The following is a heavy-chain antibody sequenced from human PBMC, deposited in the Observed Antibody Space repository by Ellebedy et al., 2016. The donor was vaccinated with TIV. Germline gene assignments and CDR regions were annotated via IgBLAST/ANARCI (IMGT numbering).Heavy chain of an antibody. CDR1: GFTLSSYS. CDR2: INSGSNAI. J-gene: IGHJ4*02. D-gene: IGHD6-19*01. V-gene: IGHV3-48*04. Sequence: GGSLRLSXAASGFTLSSYSMNWVRQAPGKGLEWLSYINSGSNAIYDADSVRGRFTISRDNAKNSLYLQMDSLRVEDTAVYYCVRDSSSGWNGGFDYWGQGTLVTVSS. CDR3: VRDSSSGWNGGFDY.